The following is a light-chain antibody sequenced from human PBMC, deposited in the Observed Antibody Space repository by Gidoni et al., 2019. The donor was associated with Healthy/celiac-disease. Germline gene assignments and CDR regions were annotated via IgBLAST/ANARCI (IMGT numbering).Light chain of an antibody. Sequence: DIVMTQLQDSLAGSLGERATINCKSSQSVLYSYNNNNYLAWYQKKPGQPPKLLISWASTRESGVPDRFSGSGAGTDFTLTISSLQAEDVAVYYCQQYYSTPYTFGQGTKLEIK. CDR1: QSVLYSYNNNNY. CDR3: QQYYSTPYT. CDR2: WAS. J-gene: IGKJ2*01. V-gene: IGKV4-1*01.